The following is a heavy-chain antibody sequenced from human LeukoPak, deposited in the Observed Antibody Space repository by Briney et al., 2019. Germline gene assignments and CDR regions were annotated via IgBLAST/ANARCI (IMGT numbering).Heavy chain of an antibody. Sequence: PSETLSLTCAVSGYSISSSNWWGWIRQPPGKGLEWIGFIYYSGSTYYNPSLKSRATISVDTSKNHFSLKLSSVTAADTAVYYCARVRYFDWPNWFDPWGQGTLVTVSS. CDR1: GYSISSSNW. CDR3: ARVRYFDWPNWFDP. J-gene: IGHJ5*02. D-gene: IGHD3-9*01. V-gene: IGHV4-28*01. CDR2: IYYSGST.